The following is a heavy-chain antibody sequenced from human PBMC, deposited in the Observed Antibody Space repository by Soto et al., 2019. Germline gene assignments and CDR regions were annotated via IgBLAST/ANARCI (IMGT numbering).Heavy chain of an antibody. CDR1: GGGVYSDGYY. D-gene: IGHD2-15*01. CDR3: ARRSRGRGYND. J-gene: IGHJ4*02. Sequence: SETLSLTCTVSGGGVYSDGYYWGWIRRPPGQGLEWIGNIYYSGSTYYNPSLKSRVTISLDTSKNQFSLRLNAVTAADTAVDYCARRSRGRGYNDWGPGTLVTCS. CDR2: IYYSGST. V-gene: IGHV4-39*01.